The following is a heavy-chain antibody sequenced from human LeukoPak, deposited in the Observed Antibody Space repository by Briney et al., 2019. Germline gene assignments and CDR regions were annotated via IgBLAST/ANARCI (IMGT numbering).Heavy chain of an antibody. D-gene: IGHD6-13*01. CDR1: GFTFSSYS. V-gene: IGHV3-21*04. CDR3: AKDIIPHYIAAAGGDY. J-gene: IGHJ4*02. CDR2: ISSSSSYI. Sequence: GGSLRLSCAASGFTFSSYSMNWVRQAPGKGLEWVSSISSSSSYIYYADSVKGRFTISRDNSKNSLYLQMNSLRTVDTALYYCAKDIIPHYIAAAGGDYWGQGTLVTVSS.